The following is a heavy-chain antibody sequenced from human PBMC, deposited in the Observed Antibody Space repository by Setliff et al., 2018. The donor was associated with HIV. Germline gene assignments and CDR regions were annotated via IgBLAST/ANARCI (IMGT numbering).Heavy chain of an antibody. CDR3: TKGVQRFRPYYFDS. V-gene: IGHV3-23*01. CDR1: GFIFNNYG. D-gene: IGHD3-10*01. Sequence: PGGSLRLSCAASGFIFNNYGMSWVRRAPGKGLEWVSGIRDNGISTYNADSVTGRLIISRDNSKNTLFLQMNSLKVEDTAIYYCTKGVQRFRPYYFDSWGQGALVTVSS. CDR2: IRDNGIST. J-gene: IGHJ4*02.